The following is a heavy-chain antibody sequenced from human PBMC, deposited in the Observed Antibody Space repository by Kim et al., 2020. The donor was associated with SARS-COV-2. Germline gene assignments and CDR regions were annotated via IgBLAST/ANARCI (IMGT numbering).Heavy chain of an antibody. J-gene: IGHJ4*02. V-gene: IGHV4-31*03. CDR1: GDSIRSSDHY. CDR3: ARVGAPYGSGLLFFDY. D-gene: IGHD3-10*01. CDR2: SSYRGNT. Sequence: SETLSLTCTVSGDSIRSSDHYWSWIRHHPGKDLEWIGYSSYRGNTFYNPSLRSRLIMSLDASKNQFSLKLTSVTAADTAVYYCARVGAPYGSGLLFFDYWGQGTLVTVSS.